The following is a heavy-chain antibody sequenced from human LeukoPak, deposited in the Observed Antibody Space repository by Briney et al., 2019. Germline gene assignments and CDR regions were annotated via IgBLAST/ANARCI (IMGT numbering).Heavy chain of an antibody. V-gene: IGHV1-2*04. CDR1: GYTFTVYY. CDR3: ARAGGASDSSGWYVFDY. J-gene: IGHJ4*02. D-gene: IGHD6-19*01. Sequence: ASVKVSCKASGYTFTVYYIHWVRQAPGQGLAWMGWINPNSGGTNYAQMFQGWVTMTRDTSISTAYMELSRLRSDDTAVYYCARAGGASDSSGWYVFDYWGQGTLVTVSS. CDR2: INPNSGGT.